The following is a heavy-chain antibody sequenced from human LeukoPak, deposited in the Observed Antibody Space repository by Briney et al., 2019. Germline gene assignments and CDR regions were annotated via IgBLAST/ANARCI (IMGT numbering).Heavy chain of an antibody. D-gene: IGHD3-22*01. J-gene: IGHJ4*02. CDR3: ARGPSYYYDSSGYSQEFGY. CDR2: INHSGST. CDR1: GGSFSGYY. Sequence: SETLSLTCAVYGGSFSGYYWSWIRQPPGKGLEWIGEINHSGSTNYNPSLKSRVTISVDTSKNQFSLKLSSVTAADTAVYYCARGPSYYYDSSGYSQEFGYWGQGTLVTVSS. V-gene: IGHV4-34*01.